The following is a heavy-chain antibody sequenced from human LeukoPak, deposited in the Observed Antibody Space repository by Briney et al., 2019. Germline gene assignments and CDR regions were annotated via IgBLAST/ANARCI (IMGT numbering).Heavy chain of an antibody. J-gene: IGHJ3*02. CDR2: IWYDGGNK. CDR1: GFTFSDYG. CDR3: AREQYGSDDALDI. Sequence: GGSLRLSCAASGFTFSDYGMHWVRQAPGKGLEWVAVIWYDGGNKYYADSVKGRFTVSRDNSKNTLDLQMSSLRAEDTAVYYCAREQYGSDDALDIWGQGTLVTVSS. V-gene: IGHV3-33*01. D-gene: IGHD3-10*01.